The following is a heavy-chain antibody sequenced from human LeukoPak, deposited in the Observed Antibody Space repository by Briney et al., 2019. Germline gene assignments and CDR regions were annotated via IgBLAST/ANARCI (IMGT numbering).Heavy chain of an antibody. Sequence: GGSLRLSCAASGFSFGGSWMSWVRQAPGKGLEWVANIKQDGSERYYVDSVKGRFTISRDNAKNSLYLQMNSLRAEDTAVYCCARDPLGVDFFDYWGQGTLVTVSS. CDR3: ARDPLGVDFFDY. CDR2: IKQDGSER. J-gene: IGHJ4*02. D-gene: IGHD3-3*01. V-gene: IGHV3-7*01. CDR1: GFSFGGSW.